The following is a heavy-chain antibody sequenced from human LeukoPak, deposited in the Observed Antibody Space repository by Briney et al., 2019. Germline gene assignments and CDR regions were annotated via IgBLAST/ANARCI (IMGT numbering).Heavy chain of an antibody. J-gene: IGHJ4*02. CDR2: ISGSGGST. Sequence: GGSLRLSCAASGFTFSSYAMSWVRQAPGKGLEWVPAISGSGGSTYYADSVKGRFTISRDNSKNTLYLQMNSLRAEDTAMYYCTGALFQRDSSGWSYFDSWGQGTPVTVSS. V-gene: IGHV3-23*01. CDR1: GFTFSSYA. D-gene: IGHD6-19*01. CDR3: TGALFQRDSSGWSYFDS.